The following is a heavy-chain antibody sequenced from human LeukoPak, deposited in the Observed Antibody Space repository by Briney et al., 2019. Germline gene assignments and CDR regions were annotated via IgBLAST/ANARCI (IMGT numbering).Heavy chain of an antibody. V-gene: IGHV4-59*01. J-gene: IGHJ6*02. CDR2: IFYSGIT. D-gene: IGHD3-10*01. CDR1: GGSISSYY. CDR3: ARGSMGGSGSYYRDYYYGMDV. Sequence: PSETLSLTCTVSGGSISSYYWSWIRQLPGKGLECIGYIFYSGITTYNPSLKSRVTISVDTSKNQFSLKLSSVTAADTAVYYCARGSMGGSGSYYRDYYYGMDVWGQGTTVTVSS.